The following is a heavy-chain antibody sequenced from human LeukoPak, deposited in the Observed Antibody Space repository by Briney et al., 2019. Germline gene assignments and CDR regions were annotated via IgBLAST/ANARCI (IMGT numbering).Heavy chain of an antibody. Sequence: GGSLRLSCAASEFIFSNYWMSWVRQAPGKGLEWVANIKQDGSEKYFVDSVKGRFTISRDNAKNSLYLQMNSLRAEDTAVYYCARGTVGGSYFDYWGQGTLVTVSS. CDR1: EFIFSNYW. J-gene: IGHJ4*02. D-gene: IGHD1-26*01. CDR2: IKQDGSEK. V-gene: IGHV3-7*03. CDR3: ARGTVGGSYFDY.